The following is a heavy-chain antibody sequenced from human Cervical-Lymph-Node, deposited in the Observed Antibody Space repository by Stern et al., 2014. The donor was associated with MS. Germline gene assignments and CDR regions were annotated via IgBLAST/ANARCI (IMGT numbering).Heavy chain of an antibody. J-gene: IGHJ4*02. CDR1: GASISTVGYY. CDR2: IVYIGST. CDR3: ARSDRLWGSFDY. V-gene: IGHV4-31*03. Sequence: VQLVESGPGLVQPSQTLSLTCTVSGASISTVGYYWSWIRQHPGQGLEWIAYIVYIGSTYYNPSVKSRVSISADTSKNQFSLNLTSVTAADTALYYCARSDRLWGSFDYWGQGTLVAVSS. D-gene: IGHD3-16*01.